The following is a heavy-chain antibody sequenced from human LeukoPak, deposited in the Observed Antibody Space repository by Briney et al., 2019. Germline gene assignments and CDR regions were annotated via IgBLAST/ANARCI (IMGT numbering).Heavy chain of an antibody. D-gene: IGHD6-13*01. CDR3: ARDRISAAVLDY. Sequence: ASVKVSCKASGYTFTTSGINWVRQAPGQGLEWMGCINVYNGNTNYAQKFQGRITMTRDTSTNTAYMELRSLRSDDTAVYFCARDRISAAVLDYWGQGTLVTVSS. V-gene: IGHV1-18*01. CDR1: GYTFTTSG. CDR2: INVYNGNT. J-gene: IGHJ4*02.